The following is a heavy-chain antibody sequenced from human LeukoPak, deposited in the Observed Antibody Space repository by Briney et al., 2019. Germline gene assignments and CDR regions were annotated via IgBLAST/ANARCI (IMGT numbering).Heavy chain of an antibody. CDR2: ISGDGRTT. D-gene: IGHD2-8*01. CDR1: GFTFSAYA. J-gene: IGHJ4*02. CDR3: ARWCEGCRPDIDS. V-gene: IGHV3-23*01. Sequence: GGSLRLSCEASGFTFSAYAMTWVCQAPGKGLEWVSAISGDGRTTYFADSVKGRFTSSRDNSKNTVHLQMDSLRAEDTAMYYCARWCEGCRPDIDSWGQGTLVTVSS.